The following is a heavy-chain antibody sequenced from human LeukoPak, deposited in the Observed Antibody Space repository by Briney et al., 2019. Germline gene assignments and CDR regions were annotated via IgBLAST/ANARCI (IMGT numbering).Heavy chain of an antibody. CDR3: ARDRIAVAGRFDY. Sequence: SETLSLTCAVYGGSFSGYYWSWIRQPPGKGLEWIGEINHSGSTNYNPSLKSRVTISVDTSKNQFSLKLSSVTAADTAVYYCARDRIAVAGRFDYWGQGTLVTVSS. D-gene: IGHD6-19*01. CDR2: INHSGST. CDR1: GGSFSGYY. V-gene: IGHV4-34*01. J-gene: IGHJ4*02.